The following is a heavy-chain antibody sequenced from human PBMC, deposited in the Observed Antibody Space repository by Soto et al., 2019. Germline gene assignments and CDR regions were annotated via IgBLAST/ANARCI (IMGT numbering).Heavy chain of an antibody. V-gene: IGHV1-8*01. CDR3: ARVLRFLEWWRYYMYV. J-gene: IGHJ6*03. D-gene: IGHD3-3*01. Sequence: QVQLVQSGAEVKKPGASVKVSCKASGYTFTSYDINWVRQATGQGLEWMGWMNPNSGNTGYAQKFQGRVTKTRNTSISTAYMELSSLRSEDTAVYYCARVLRFLEWWRYYMYVWGKGTTVTFSS. CDR2: MNPNSGNT. CDR1: GYTFTSYD.